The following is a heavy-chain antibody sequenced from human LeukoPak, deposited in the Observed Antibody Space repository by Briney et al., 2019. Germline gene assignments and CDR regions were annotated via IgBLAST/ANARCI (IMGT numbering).Heavy chain of an antibody. Sequence: PSETLSLTCAVSGGSISSGGYSWSWIRQPPGKGLEWIGYIYHSGSTYYNPSLKSRVTISVDRSKNQFSLKLSSVTAADTAVYYCARANGSVSIGWFDPWGQGTLVTVSS. V-gene: IGHV4-30-2*01. CDR1: GGSISSGGYS. CDR3: ARANGSVSIGWFDP. CDR2: IYHSGST. J-gene: IGHJ5*02. D-gene: IGHD3-10*01.